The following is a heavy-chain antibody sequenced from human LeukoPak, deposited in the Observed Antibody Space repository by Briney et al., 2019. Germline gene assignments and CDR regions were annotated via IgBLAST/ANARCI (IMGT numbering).Heavy chain of an antibody. J-gene: IGHJ4*02. CDR2: ISYDGRTT. CDR3: ARDPSRLLNGRRLDY. Sequence: GGSLRLPCVASEFTFSSYAMHWVRQAPGKGREWVSVISYDGRTTYLSDSVKGRFSTSRDNSKNTVNLQMNSLRDEDTAVYYCARDPSRLLNGRRLDYWGQGTLVTVSS. CDR1: EFTFSSYA. V-gene: IGHV3-30*04. D-gene: IGHD2-15*01.